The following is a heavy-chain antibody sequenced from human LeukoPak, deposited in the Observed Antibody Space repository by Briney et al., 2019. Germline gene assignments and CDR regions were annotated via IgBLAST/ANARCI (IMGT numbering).Heavy chain of an antibody. J-gene: IGHJ6*03. CDR2: ISYDGSKK. D-gene: IGHD1-1*01. CDR3: ARASGTDRNSDFYYMDV. CDR1: GFTFSSYW. V-gene: IGHV3-30*03. Sequence: GGSLRLSCAASGFTFSSYWMHWVRQAPGKGLEWLSIISYDGSKKYDADSVKGRFSISRDNSKNTLYLQLNSLRSDDTAVYSCARASGTDRNSDFYYMDVWGKGTTVTVSS.